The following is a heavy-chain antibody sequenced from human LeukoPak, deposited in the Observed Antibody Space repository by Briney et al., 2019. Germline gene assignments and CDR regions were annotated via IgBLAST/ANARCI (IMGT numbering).Heavy chain of an antibody. V-gene: IGHV3-23*01. Sequence: LPGGSLRLSCAASGFTFSSYAMSWVRQAPGKGLEWVSAISGSGGSTYYADSVKGRFTISRDNSKNTLYLQMNSLRAEDTAVYYCAKGIAVAGTGDYWGQGTLVTVSS. CDR3: AKGIAVAGTGDY. J-gene: IGHJ4*02. D-gene: IGHD6-19*01. CDR1: GFTFSSYA. CDR2: ISGSGGST.